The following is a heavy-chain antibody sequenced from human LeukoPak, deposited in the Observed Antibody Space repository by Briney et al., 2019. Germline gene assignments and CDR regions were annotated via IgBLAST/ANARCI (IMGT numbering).Heavy chain of an antibody. CDR3: ARGPRDGYFDY. V-gene: IGHV1-46*01. Sequence: ASVKVSCKASGYTFTSYYMHWVRQAPGQGLEWMGIINPSGGSTSYAQKFQGRVTMTRDTSISTAYMELSRLRSDDTAVYYCARGPRDGYFDYWGQGTLVTVSS. CDR1: GYTFTSYY. D-gene: IGHD5-24*01. J-gene: IGHJ4*02. CDR2: INPSGGST.